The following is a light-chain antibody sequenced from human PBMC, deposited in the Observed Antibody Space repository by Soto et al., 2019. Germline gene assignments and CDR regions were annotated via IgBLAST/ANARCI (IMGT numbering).Light chain of an antibody. J-gene: IGKJ1*01. CDR1: QSVLYSSNNKNY. Sequence: DIVMTQSPDSLAVSLGERATINCKSSQSVLYSSNNKNYLAWYQQKPGQPPKLLIYWASTREFGVPDRFSGSGSGTDFTLTISSLQAEDVAVYYCQQHSSTLWTFGQGTKVEIK. CDR3: QQHSSTLWT. V-gene: IGKV4-1*01. CDR2: WAS.